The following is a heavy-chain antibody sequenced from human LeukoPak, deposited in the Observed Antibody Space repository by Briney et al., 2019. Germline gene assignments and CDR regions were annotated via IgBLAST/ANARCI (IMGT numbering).Heavy chain of an antibody. V-gene: IGHV3-23*01. D-gene: IGHD2-2*02. CDR2: ISGSGGST. J-gene: IGHJ4*02. Sequence: GSLRLSCAASGFTFSSYAMSWVRQAPGKGLEWVSAISGSGGSTYYADSVKGRFTISRDNSKNTLYLQTNSLRAEDTAVYYCAKPLHCSSTSCYIPSFDYWGQGTLVTVSS. CDR1: GFTFSSYA. CDR3: AKPLHCSSTSCYIPSFDY.